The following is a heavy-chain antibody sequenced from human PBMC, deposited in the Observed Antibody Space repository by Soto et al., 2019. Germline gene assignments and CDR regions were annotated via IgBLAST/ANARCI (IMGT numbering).Heavy chain of an antibody. D-gene: IGHD6-6*01. CDR3: ASGSYPEYRSSPQLYWFDP. CDR2: IIPIFGTA. J-gene: IGHJ5*02. V-gene: IGHV1-69*06. Sequence: SVKVSCKASGGTFSSYAISWVRQAPGQGLEWMGGIIPIFGTANYAQKFQGRVTITADKSTSTAYMELSSLRSEDTAVYYCASGSYPEYRSSPQLYWFDPWGQGTLVTVSS. CDR1: GGTFSSYA.